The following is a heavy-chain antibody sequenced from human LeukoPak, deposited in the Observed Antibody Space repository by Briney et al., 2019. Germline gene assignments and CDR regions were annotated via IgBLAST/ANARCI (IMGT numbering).Heavy chain of an antibody. CDR3: ARGLPVGTTMVT. Sequence: SETLSLTCTVSGVSITSSSYYWGWIRQPPGKGLEWIGSIYYSGNSYYNPSLKSRVTIPLDTSKNQFSLKLSSVTAADTAVYYCARGLPVGTTMVTWGQGTLVTVSS. CDR2: IYYSGNS. J-gene: IGHJ5*02. CDR1: GVSITSSSYY. V-gene: IGHV4-39*07. D-gene: IGHD5-18*01.